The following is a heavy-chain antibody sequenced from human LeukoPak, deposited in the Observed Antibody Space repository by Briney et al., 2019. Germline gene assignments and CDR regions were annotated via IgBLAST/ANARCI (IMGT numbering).Heavy chain of an antibody. CDR2: INPNSGGT. V-gene: IGHV1-2*04. D-gene: IGHD2-2*01. CDR1: GYTFTGYY. CDR3: ARAISDCSSTSCRPASFDP. J-gene: IGHJ5*02. Sequence: ASVKVSCKASGYTFTGYYMHWVRQAPGQGLEWMGWINPNSGGTNYAQKFQGWVTMTRDTFISTAYMELSRLRSDDTAVYYCARAISDCSSTSCRPASFDPWGQGTLVTVSS.